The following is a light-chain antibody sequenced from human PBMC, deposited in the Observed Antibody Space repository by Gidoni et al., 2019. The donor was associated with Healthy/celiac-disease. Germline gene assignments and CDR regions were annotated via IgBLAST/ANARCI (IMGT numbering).Light chain of an antibody. J-gene: IGKJ4*01. CDR2: GAS. CDR3: QQYGSLLT. Sequence: EIVLTQSPGTLALSPGERATLSCRASQSVRSSYLAWYQQKPGQAPRLLIYGASSRATGIPDSFSGSGSGTDFTLTISRLEPEDFAVYYCQQYGSLLTFXGXTKVEIK. CDR1: QSVRSSY. V-gene: IGKV3-20*01.